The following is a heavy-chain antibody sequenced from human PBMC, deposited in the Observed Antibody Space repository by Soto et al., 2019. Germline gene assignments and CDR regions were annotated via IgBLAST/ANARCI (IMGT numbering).Heavy chain of an antibody. Sequence: QVQLVQSGAEVKKPGASVKVSCKASGYTFTSYYMHWVRQAPGQGLKWMGIINPSGGSTSYAQKFQGRVTMPRDTSTSTVYMELSSLRSEDTAVYYCARSRLRLYYFDYWGQGPLVTVSS. J-gene: IGHJ4*02. CDR2: INPSGGST. V-gene: IGHV1-46*01. CDR1: GYTFTSYY. CDR3: ARSRLRLYYFDY. D-gene: IGHD4-17*01.